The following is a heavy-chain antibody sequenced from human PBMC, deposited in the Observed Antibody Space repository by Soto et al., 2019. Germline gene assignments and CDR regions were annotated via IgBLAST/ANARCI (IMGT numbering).Heavy chain of an antibody. CDR1: GGSINTFY. D-gene: IGHD5-12*01. J-gene: IGHJ4*02. V-gene: IGHV4-4*07. Sequence: PSETLSLTCTVSGGSINTFYWSWVRQPAGKGLEWIGRIFSSGSTSFNPSLESRVAMSVDTSKNHFSLNLSSVTAADMAVYYCASEGFYSAYNFAHGIQLWSFDFWGQGALVTVSS. CDR2: IFSSGST. CDR3: ASEGFYSAYNFAHGIQLWSFDF.